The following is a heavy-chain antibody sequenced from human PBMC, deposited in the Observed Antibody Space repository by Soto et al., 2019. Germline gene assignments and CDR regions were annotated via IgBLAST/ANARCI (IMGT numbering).Heavy chain of an antibody. CDR1: GFTFSNAW. V-gene: IGHV3-15*01. D-gene: IGHD2-2*01. CDR2: IKSKTDGGTT. CDR3: TTAYCSSTSCYAVGAFDI. J-gene: IGHJ3*02. Sequence: ELQLVESGGGLVKPGGSLRLSCAASGFTFSNAWMSWVRQAPGKGLEWVGRIKSKTDGGTTDYAAPVKGRFTISRDDSKNTLYLQMNSLKTEDTAVYYCTTAYCSSTSCYAVGAFDIWGQGTMVTVSS.